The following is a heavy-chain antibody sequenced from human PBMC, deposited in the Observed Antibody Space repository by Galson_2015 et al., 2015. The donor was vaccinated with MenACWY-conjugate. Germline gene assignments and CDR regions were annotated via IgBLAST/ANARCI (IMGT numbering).Heavy chain of an antibody. J-gene: IGHJ6*03. CDR2: IHYSGRN. CDR1: GASLSSGGYY. D-gene: IGHD2-21*01. V-gene: IGHV4-31*03. Sequence: TLSLTCSVSGASLSSGGYYWSWIRQNPGKGLEWIGHIHYSGRNYCNPSLQSRISMSVDTSKNQFSLTLTSVTAADTAVYYCARDGYCGGDCFSTDRAYYHYMDVWGRGTTYTVYS. CDR3: ARDGYCGGDCFSTDRAYYHYMDV.